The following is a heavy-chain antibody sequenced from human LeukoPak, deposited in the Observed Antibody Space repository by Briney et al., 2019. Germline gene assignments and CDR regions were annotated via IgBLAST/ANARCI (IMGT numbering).Heavy chain of an antibody. V-gene: IGHV3-23*01. CDR3: AKGRFDY. Sequence: GGSLRLSCATSDFDFTSHAMTWVRQAPGKGLEWVSAISISGTKTYYGDSVKGRFIISRDNSKNTLYLQMNSLRAEDTAVYYCAKGRFDYWGQGALVTVSS. CDR2: ISISGTKT. CDR1: DFDFTSHA. J-gene: IGHJ4*02.